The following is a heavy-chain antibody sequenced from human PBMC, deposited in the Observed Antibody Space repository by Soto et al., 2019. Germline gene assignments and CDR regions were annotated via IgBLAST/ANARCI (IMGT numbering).Heavy chain of an antibody. D-gene: IGHD3-22*01. CDR1: GGTFSSYA. CDR2: IIPIFGTA. Sequence: QVQLVQSGAEVKKPGSSVKISCKASGGTFSSYAISWVRQAPGQGLEWMGGIIPIFGTANYAQKFQGRVTITADESTSTAYMELSSLRSEDTAVYYCASPSVGYDSSGGPFDYWGQGTLVTVSS. J-gene: IGHJ4*02. CDR3: ASPSVGYDSSGGPFDY. V-gene: IGHV1-69*01.